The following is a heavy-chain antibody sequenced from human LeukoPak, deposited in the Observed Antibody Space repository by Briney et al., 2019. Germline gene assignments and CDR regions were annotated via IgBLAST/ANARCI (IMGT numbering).Heavy chain of an antibody. Sequence: SGGSLRLSCVGSGFTFSSYAMSWVRQAPGKGLEWVSAISGSGGSTYYADSVKGRFTISRDNSKNTLYLQMNSPRAEDTAVYYCASYYYARSLGSFDIWGQGTMVTVSS. CDR3: ASYYYARSLGSFDI. V-gene: IGHV3-23*01. CDR2: ISGSGGST. J-gene: IGHJ3*02. D-gene: IGHD3-10*01. CDR1: GFTFSSYA.